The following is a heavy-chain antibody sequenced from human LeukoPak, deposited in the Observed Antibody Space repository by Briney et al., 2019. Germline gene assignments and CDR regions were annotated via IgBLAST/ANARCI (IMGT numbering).Heavy chain of an antibody. CDR2: IYTSGGT. CDR3: ARGCTSCLIPIDS. Sequence: PSETLSLTCTVSGGSISSGSYYWSWIRQPAGKGLEWIGRIYTSGGTNYNPSLKSRVTISVDTSKNQFSLKMTSVTAADTAVYYCARGCTSCLIPIDSWGQGTLVTVSS. J-gene: IGHJ5*01. V-gene: IGHV4-61*02. D-gene: IGHD2-2*01. CDR1: GGSISSGSYY.